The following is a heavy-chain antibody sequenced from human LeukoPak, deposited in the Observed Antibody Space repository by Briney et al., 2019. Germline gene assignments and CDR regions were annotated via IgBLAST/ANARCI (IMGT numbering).Heavy chain of an antibody. CDR1: GFTFSSYG. D-gene: IGHD3-10*01. CDR3: AKVGLSYYGSGSYYNWFDP. CDR2: ISYDGSNK. Sequence: GGSLRLSCAASGFTFSSYGMHWVRQAPGKGLEWVAVISYDGSNKYYADSVKGGFTISRDNSKNTLYLQMNSLRAEDTAVYYCAKVGLSYYGSGSYYNWFDPWGQGTLVTVSS. V-gene: IGHV3-30*18. J-gene: IGHJ5*02.